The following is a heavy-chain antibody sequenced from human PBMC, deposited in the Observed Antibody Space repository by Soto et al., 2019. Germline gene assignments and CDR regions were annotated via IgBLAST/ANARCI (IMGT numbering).Heavy chain of an antibody. CDR3: ARYRTVQWLALEDAFDI. CDR1: GFTFSSYG. D-gene: IGHD6-19*01. V-gene: IGHV3-33*01. CDR2: IWYDGSNK. J-gene: IGHJ3*02. Sequence: GGSLRLSCAASGFTFSSYGMHWVRQAPGKGLEWVAVIWYDGSNKYYADSVKGRFTISRDNSKNTLYLQMNSLRAEDTAVYYCARYRTVQWLALEDAFDIWGQGTMVTVSS.